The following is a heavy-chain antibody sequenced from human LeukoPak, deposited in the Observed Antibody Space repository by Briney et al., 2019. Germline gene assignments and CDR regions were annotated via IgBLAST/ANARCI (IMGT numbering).Heavy chain of an antibody. CDR2: IYYSGST. CDR3: ARLGIVVVPADFDY. V-gene: IGHV4-39*01. D-gene: IGHD2-2*01. CDR1: GGSISSSSYY. J-gene: IGHJ4*02. Sequence: PSETLSLTCTVSGGSISSSSYYWGWIRQPPGKGLEWIGGIYYSGSTYYNPSLKSRVTISVDTSKNQFSLKLSSVTAADTAVYYCARLGIVVVPADFDYWGQGTLVTVSS.